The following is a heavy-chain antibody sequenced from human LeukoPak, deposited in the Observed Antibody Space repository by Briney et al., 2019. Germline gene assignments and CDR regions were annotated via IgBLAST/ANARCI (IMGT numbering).Heavy chain of an antibody. CDR1: GGSISSGGYH. CDR2: IYYSGST. Sequence: SETLSLTCTVSGGSISSGGYHWSWIRQHPGKGLEWIGYIYYSGSTNYNPSLKSRVTISVDTSKNQFSLKLSSVTAADTAVYYCARGSMVTFDYWGQGTLVTVSS. D-gene: IGHD5-18*01. CDR3: ARGSMVTFDY. V-gene: IGHV4-61*08. J-gene: IGHJ4*02.